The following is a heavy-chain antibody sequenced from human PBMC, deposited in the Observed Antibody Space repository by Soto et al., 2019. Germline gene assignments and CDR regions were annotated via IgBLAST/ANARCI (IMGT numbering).Heavy chain of an antibody. D-gene: IGHD6-13*01. Sequence: PEGSLRLSCAASGFTFDDYAMHWVRQAPGKGLEWVSGISWDSGTIVYVDSVKGRFTISRDNAKNSLYLQMNSLRAEDTDLYYCPKHMRGGSRSSRYYYGVDVWGQGITVTVS. CDR3: PKHMRGGSRSSRYYYGVDV. V-gene: IGHV3-9*01. J-gene: IGHJ6*02. CDR2: ISWDSGTI. CDR1: GFTFDDYA.